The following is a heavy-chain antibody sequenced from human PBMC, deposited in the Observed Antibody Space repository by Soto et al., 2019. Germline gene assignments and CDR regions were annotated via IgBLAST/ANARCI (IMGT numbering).Heavy chain of an antibody. CDR2: LFSGST. CDR3: ARGMTPPGAPAWYYFGS. Sequence: SETLSLTCTVSGDSIRGRSYYWGWIRQPPGRGLEWVGTLFSGSTYSSPSLRSRVTMSADGSKNQFSLSLTSLTAADTALYYCARGMTPPGAPAWYYFGSWGQGTLVTV. D-gene: IGHD2-8*02. CDR1: GDSIRGRSYY. V-gene: IGHV4-39*07. J-gene: IGHJ4*02.